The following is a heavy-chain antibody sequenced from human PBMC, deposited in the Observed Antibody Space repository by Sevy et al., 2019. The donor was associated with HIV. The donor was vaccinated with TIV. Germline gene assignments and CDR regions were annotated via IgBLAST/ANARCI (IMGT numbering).Heavy chain of an antibody. CDR2: ISAYNGNT. J-gene: IGHJ6*03. V-gene: IGHV1-18*01. CDR1: GYTFTSYG. CDR3: ARVSVSPNYYDSSGWPYYYYMDV. Sequence: ASVKVSCKASGYTFTSYGISWVRQAPGQGLEWMGWISAYNGNTNYAQKLQGRVTMTTDTSTSTAYMERRSLRSDDTAVYYCARVSVSPNYYDSSGWPYYYYMDVWGKGTTVTVSS. D-gene: IGHD3-22*01.